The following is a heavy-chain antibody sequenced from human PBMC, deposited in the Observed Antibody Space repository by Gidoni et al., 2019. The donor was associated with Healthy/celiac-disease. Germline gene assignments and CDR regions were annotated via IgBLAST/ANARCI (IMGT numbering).Heavy chain of an antibody. CDR2: INPNSGGT. Sequence: QVQLVQSGAEVKKPGASVKVSCKASGYTFTGYYMHWVRQAPGQGLEWMGWINPNSGGTNYAQKFQGRVTMTRDTSISTAYMELSRLRSDDTAVYYCAREEVDTAMVTRGWFDPWGQGTLVTVSS. J-gene: IGHJ5*02. D-gene: IGHD5-18*01. V-gene: IGHV1-2*02. CDR3: AREEVDTAMVTRGWFDP. CDR1: GYTFTGYY.